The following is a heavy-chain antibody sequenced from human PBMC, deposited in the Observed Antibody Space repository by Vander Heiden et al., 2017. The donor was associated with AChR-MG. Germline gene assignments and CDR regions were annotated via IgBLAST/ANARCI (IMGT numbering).Heavy chain of an antibody. Sequence: QVQPVQSGAEAKKPGSSVKVSCKASGGTFSSYAISWVRQAPGQGLEWMGGIIPIFGTANYEQKFQGRVTITADESTSTAYMELSSLRSEDTAVYYCARRGDSSGYYYIDWYFDLWGRGTLVTVSS. V-gene: IGHV1-69*01. CDR1: GGTFSSYA. CDR3: ARRGDSSGYYYIDWYFDL. J-gene: IGHJ2*01. CDR2: IIPIFGTA. D-gene: IGHD3-22*01.